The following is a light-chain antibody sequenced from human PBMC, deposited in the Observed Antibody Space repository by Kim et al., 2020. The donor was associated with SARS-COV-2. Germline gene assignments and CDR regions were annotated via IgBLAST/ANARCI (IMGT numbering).Light chain of an antibody. CDR2: GAS. V-gene: IGKV1-27*01. CDR1: QGISNS. Sequence: ASVGDRVTITWRESQGISNSLAWYRQKPGKVPMLLIYGASTLRSGAPSRFRGSGSGTDFTLTISSLQPEDAATYYCQKYNSAPWTFGQGTKVEIK. CDR3: QKYNSAPWT. J-gene: IGKJ1*01.